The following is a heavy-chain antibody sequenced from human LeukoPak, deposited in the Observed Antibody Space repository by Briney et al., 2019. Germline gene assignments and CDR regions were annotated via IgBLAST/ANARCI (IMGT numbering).Heavy chain of an antibody. J-gene: IGHJ4*02. CDR2: IYPGDSDT. CDR3: ARSLRITQYSYGPDLFDY. D-gene: IGHD5-18*01. V-gene: IGHV5-51*01. Sequence: GESLKTSCNGSGYSFTYYLIGWVRQMPGKGLELMGIIYPGDSDTRYSPSFQGQVTISADKSISTAYQQWSSLKASDTAMYYCARSLRITQYSYGPDLFDYWGQGTLVTVSS. CDR1: GYSFTYYL.